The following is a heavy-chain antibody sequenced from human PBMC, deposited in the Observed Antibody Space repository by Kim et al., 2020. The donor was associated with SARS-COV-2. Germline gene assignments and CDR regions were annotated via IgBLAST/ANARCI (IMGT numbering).Heavy chain of an antibody. CDR2: IYNTGST. CDR1: GDSISNFQ. CDR3: ARYNGYPDYYFDY. Sequence: SETLSLSCTVSGDSISNFQWSWIRQPPGKGLEWIGYIYNTGSTDYNPSLQNRLVISADTSMNQFSLKLKSVTAADTAIYYCARYNGYPDYYFDYWGQRTLVTVSS. J-gene: IGHJ4*02. D-gene: IGHD5-12*01. V-gene: IGHV4-59*01.